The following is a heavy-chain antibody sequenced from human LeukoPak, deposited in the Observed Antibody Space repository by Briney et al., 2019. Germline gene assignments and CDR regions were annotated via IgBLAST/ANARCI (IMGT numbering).Heavy chain of an antibody. CDR1: GASISNYY. V-gene: IGHV4-59*08. CDR2: IYYSGST. Sequence: PSETLSLTCTVSGASISNYYWSWLRQSPGKGLEWIGHIYYSGSTNYNPSLKSRVTISVDTSKNQFSLKLSSVTAADTAVYYCARGAGAGYNLQPFDYWGQGTLVTVSS. CDR3: ARGAGAGYNLQPFDY. D-gene: IGHD5-24*01. J-gene: IGHJ4*02.